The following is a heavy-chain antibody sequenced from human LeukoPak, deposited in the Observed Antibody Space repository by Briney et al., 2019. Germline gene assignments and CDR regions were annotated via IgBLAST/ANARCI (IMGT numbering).Heavy chain of an antibody. CDR3: ARHIAAAGYFDY. Sequence: SVKVSCKASGGTFSSYASNWVRQAPGKGLEWMGGIIPIFGTANYAQKFQGRVTITADKSTSTAYMELSSLRSEDTAVYYCARHIAAAGYFDYWGQGTLVTVSS. CDR1: GGTFSSYA. D-gene: IGHD6-13*01. V-gene: IGHV1-69*06. J-gene: IGHJ4*02. CDR2: IIPIFGTA.